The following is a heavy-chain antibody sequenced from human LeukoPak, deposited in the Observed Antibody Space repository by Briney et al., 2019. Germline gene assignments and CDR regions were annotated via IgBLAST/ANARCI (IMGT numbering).Heavy chain of an antibody. Sequence: ASVKVSCKASGYTFSNFAIHWVRQAPGQGLEWMGWINAGNGNTTYSRRLQDRVTITRDTSASTAYMEVRSLRSEDTAVYFCARDFIAVGGSNLFLMVWGQGTLVTVSS. CDR1: GYTFSNFA. CDR2: INAGNGNT. V-gene: IGHV1-3*01. D-gene: IGHD6-13*01. CDR3: ARDFIAVGGSNLFLMV. J-gene: IGHJ4*02.